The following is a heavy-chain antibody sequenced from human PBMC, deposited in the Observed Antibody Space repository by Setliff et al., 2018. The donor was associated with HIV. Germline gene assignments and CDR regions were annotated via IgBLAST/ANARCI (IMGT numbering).Heavy chain of an antibody. J-gene: IGHJ4*02. CDR1: GYSFTNFW. D-gene: IGHD1-1*01. V-gene: IGHV5-51*01. CDR2: IHPRDSDI. Sequence: PGESLKISCEASGYSFTNFWIGWVRQMPGKGLELIGFIHPRDSDIRWSPSFQGQVTSSVDKSNNTAYLQWSRLKASDTAMYFCARRFLDYSRTWEDPSYNARADYWGQGTPVTVSS. CDR3: ARRFLDYSRTWEDPSYNARADY.